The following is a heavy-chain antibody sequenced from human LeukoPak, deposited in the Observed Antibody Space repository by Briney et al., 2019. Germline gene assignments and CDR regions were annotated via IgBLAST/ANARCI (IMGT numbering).Heavy chain of an antibody. Sequence: ASVKVSCKASGYTLTGCYMHWVRQAPGQGLEWMGWMNPSSGRTNYAQKFQGRATMTRDTSISTAYMELSRLRSDDTAVYYFANTYYYGSGSYPGGYWGQGTLVTVSS. J-gene: IGHJ1*01. CDR3: ANTYYYGSGSYPGGY. V-gene: IGHV1-2*02. CDR2: MNPSSGRT. CDR1: GYTLTGCY. D-gene: IGHD3-10*01.